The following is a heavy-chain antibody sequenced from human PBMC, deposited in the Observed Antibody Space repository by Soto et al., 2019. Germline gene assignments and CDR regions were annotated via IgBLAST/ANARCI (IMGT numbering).Heavy chain of an antibody. J-gene: IGHJ4*02. CDR2: ISGSGGST. D-gene: IGHD3-3*01. Sequence: HPGGSLRLSCAASGFTFSSYAMSWVRQAPGKGLEWVSAISGSGGSTYYADSVKGRFTISRDNSKNTLYLQMNSLRAEDTAVYYCAKDSGNDFWSGYVSPFDYWGQGTLVTVSS. V-gene: IGHV3-23*01. CDR3: AKDSGNDFWSGYVSPFDY. CDR1: GFTFSSYA.